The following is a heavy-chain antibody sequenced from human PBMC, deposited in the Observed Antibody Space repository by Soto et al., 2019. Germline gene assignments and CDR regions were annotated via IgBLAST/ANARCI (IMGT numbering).Heavy chain of an antibody. Sequence: GGSLRLSCAASGFTFGNYGMHWVRQAPGKGLEWVAVIWFDGNKQHYADSVKGRFTISRDNSKNTLYVQMTSLRAEDTAVYYRARGLQSLFDYWGQGALVTVSS. V-gene: IGHV3-33*01. J-gene: IGHJ4*02. CDR2: IWFDGNKQ. CDR3: ARGLQSLFDY. CDR1: GFTFGNYG.